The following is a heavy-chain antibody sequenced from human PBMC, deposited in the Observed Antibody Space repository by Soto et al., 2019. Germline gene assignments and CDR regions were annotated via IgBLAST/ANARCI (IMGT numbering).Heavy chain of an antibody. J-gene: IGHJ6*02. D-gene: IGHD6-13*01. V-gene: IGHV1-69*01. CDR1: GGTFSSYA. CDR2: IIPIFGTA. Sequence: QVQLVQSGAEVKKPGSSVKVSCKASGGTFSSYAISWVRQAPGQGLEWMGGIIPIFGTANYAQKFHGRITITADESTSTSYMELSSLRSEDTAVYYCARDGGIAAAPYGMDVWGQGTTVTVSS. CDR3: ARDGGIAAAPYGMDV.